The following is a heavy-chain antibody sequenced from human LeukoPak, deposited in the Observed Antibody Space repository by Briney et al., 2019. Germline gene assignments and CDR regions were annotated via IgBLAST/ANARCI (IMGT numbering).Heavy chain of an antibody. J-gene: IGHJ4*02. V-gene: IGHV3-15*01. D-gene: IGHD3-16*01. CDR3: TTEWGIYGTAYFDY. CDR1: GFTFSNAW. CDR2: IRSKTDGGTT. Sequence: TGGSLRLSCAASGFTFSNAWMSWGRQAPGKGLGWVGRIRSKTDGGTTDYAAPVKGRFTISRDDSKNTLYLQMNSLKTEDTAVYYCTTEWGIYGTAYFDYWGQGTLVTVSS.